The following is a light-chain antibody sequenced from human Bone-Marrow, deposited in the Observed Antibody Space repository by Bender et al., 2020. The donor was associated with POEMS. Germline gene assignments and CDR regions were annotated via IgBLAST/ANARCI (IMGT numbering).Light chain of an antibody. CDR3: SSYGGAATPVL. CDR1: SSDVGSYDL. CDR2: DIS. V-gene: IGLV2-23*02. J-gene: IGLJ2*01. Sequence: QSALTQPRSVSGSPGQSVAISCTGTSSDVGSYDLLSWYQRHPGKAPKVVIYDISERPSGVSTRVSGSKSGNTASLTIAGLQADEEGDYYCSSYGGAATPVLFGGGTKLTVL.